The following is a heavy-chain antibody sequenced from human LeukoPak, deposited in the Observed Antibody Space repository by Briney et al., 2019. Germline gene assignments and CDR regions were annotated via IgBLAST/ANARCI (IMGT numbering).Heavy chain of an antibody. D-gene: IGHD3-22*01. CDR1: GGSISSGGYY. V-gene: IGHV4-30-2*01. Sequence: SQTLSLTCTVSGGSISSGGYYWSWIRQPPGKGLEWIGYIYHSGSTYYKPSLQSRLTISLDTSKNQFSLKVSSVTAADTAVYYCARAGTYDSLISWGQGTLVTVSS. J-gene: IGHJ5*02. CDR2: IYHSGST. CDR3: ARAGTYDSLIS.